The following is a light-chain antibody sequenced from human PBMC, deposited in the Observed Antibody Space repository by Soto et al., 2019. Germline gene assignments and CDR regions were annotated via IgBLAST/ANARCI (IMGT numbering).Light chain of an antibody. CDR3: LQHKSYPWT. V-gene: IGKV1-17*02. CDR2: AAS. CDR1: RGVRDD. J-gene: IGKJ1*01. Sequence: GDRVTITCRASRGVRDDLAWYQQKPGKAPKRLIYAASSLHTGVPSRFSGSGSGTEFTLTVNNLQPEDFATYFCLQHKSYPWTFGQGTKVDIK.